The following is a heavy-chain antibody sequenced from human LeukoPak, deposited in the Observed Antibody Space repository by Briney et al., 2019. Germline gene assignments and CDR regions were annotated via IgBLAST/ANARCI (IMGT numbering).Heavy chain of an antibody. CDR1: GGSFSGYY. V-gene: IGHV4-34*01. J-gene: IGHJ4*02. D-gene: IGHD6-13*01. CDR2: INHSGST. Sequence: SETLSLTCAVYGGSFSGYYWGWIRQPPGKGLEWIGEINHSGSTNYNPSLKSRVTISVGTSKNQFSLKLSSVTAADTAVYYCARSGYSSIAAAVDYWGQGTLVTVSS. CDR3: ARSGYSSIAAAVDY.